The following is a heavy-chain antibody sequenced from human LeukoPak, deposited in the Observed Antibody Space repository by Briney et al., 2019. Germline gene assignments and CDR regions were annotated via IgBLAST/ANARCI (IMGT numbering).Heavy chain of an antibody. Sequence: SVKVSCKASGYTFTDYYMHWVRQAPGQGLEWMGWIGPNSGGTKYAQKFQGRVTMTRDSSISTAYMELTSLMSDDTAVYYCARSNIAVRRGDNWFDPWGQGTLVTVSS. D-gene: IGHD6-6*01. CDR2: IGPNSGGT. J-gene: IGHJ5*02. CDR3: ARSNIAVRRGDNWFDP. V-gene: IGHV1-2*02. CDR1: GYTFTDYY.